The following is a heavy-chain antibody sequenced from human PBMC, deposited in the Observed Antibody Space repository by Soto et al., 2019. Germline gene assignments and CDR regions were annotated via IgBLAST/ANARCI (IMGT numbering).Heavy chain of an antibody. D-gene: IGHD2-15*01. CDR1: GFTVSSNY. CDR2: IYSGGST. Sequence: EVQLVESGGGLVQPGGSLRLSCAASGFTVSSNYMSWVRQAPGKGLEWVSVIYSGGSTYYADSVKGRFTISRHNSKNTLYIQMNSLIAEDTAVYYCARYLQIGSGGAFDYWGQVTLVTVSS. J-gene: IGHJ4*02. CDR3: ARYLQIGSGGAFDY. V-gene: IGHV3-53*04.